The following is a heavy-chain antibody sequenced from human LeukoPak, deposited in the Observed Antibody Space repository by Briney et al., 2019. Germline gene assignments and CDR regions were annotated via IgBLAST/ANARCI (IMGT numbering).Heavy chain of an antibody. CDR1: GFTFSDYY. D-gene: IGHD1-26*01. J-gene: IGHJ4*02. Sequence: GGSLRLSCAASGFTFSDYYMSWIRQAPGKGLEWVSYISSSGSTVYYADSVKGRFTISRDNAKNSLYLQMNSLRAEDTAVYYCARDLVGATVEPDYWGQGTLVTVSS. CDR2: ISSSGSTV. CDR3: ARDLVGATVEPDY. V-gene: IGHV3-11*01.